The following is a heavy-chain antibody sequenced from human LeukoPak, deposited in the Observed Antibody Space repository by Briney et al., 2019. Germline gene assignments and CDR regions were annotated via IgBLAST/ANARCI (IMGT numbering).Heavy chain of an antibody. J-gene: IGHJ4*02. Sequence: GGSLRLSCAASGFTFSSYAMSWVRQAPRKGLEGVSGISANGDTTKYADSVKGRFTISRDNAKNTVLLQMNSLRADDTAVYYCAKEGRIAAGTGDYFDYWGQGTLVTVSS. V-gene: IGHV3-23*01. CDR1: GFTFSSYA. CDR3: AKEGRIAAGTGDYFDY. D-gene: IGHD6-13*01. CDR2: ISANGDTT.